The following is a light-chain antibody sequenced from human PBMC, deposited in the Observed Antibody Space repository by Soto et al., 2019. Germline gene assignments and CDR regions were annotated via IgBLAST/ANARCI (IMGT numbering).Light chain of an antibody. CDR3: QQYHSLPRT. CDR1: QDISKY. CDR2: DAS. V-gene: IGKV1-33*01. J-gene: IGKJ1*01. Sequence: DLQMTQSPSSLSASVGDRVTITCQASQDISKYLNWYQQKPGKAPKLLICDASNLETGVPSRFTGSRSGTDFTFSISSLQPEDIATYYCQQYHSLPRTFGQGTKVEIK.